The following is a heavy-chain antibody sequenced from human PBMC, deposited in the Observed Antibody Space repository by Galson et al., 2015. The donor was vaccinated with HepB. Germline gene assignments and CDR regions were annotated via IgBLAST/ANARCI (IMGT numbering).Heavy chain of an antibody. J-gene: IGHJ4*02. D-gene: IGHD5-18*01. CDR1: GFTFSSYG. Sequence: SLRLSCAASGFTFSSYGMHWVRQAPGKGLEWVAFIRYDGSNKYYADSVKGRFTISRDNSKNTLYLRMNSLRAEDTAVYYCAKKWIQLGPLFDYWGQGTLVTVSS. CDR3: AKKWIQLGPLFDY. V-gene: IGHV3-30*02. CDR2: IRYDGSNK.